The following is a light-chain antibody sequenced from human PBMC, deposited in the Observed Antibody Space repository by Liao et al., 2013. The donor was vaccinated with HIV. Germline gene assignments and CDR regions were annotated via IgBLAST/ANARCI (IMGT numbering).Light chain of an antibody. CDR2: HAS. J-gene: IGLJ2*01. V-gene: IGLV3-21*01. Sequence: SYELTQPPSVSVAPGKTARITCGGDDFGTKRVHWYQQKPGQAPVLLIYHASDRPSGTPERFSGSNFGNAATLTISGTQSMDEADYYCQAWDNGAVIFGAGTRLTVL. CDR1: DFGTKR. CDR3: QAWDNGAVI.